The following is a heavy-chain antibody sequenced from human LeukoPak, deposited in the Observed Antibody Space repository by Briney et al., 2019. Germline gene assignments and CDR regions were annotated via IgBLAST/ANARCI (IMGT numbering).Heavy chain of an antibody. Sequence: ETLSLTCAVYGGSFSGYYWSWVRQAPGKGLEWVSAISGSGGSTYYADSVKGRFTISRDNSKNTLYLQMNSLRAEDTAVYYCAKGEHDYGDYGMDVWGQGTTVTVSS. J-gene: IGHJ6*02. CDR2: ISGSGGST. V-gene: IGHV3-23*01. CDR1: GGSFSGYY. CDR3: AKGEHDYGDYGMDV. D-gene: IGHD4-17*01.